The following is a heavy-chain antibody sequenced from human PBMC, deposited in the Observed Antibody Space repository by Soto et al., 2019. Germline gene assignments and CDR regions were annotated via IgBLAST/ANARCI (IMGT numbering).Heavy chain of an antibody. Sequence: GGSLRLSCAASGFTFSSYSMNWVRQAPGKGLEWVSYISSSSSTIYYADSVKGRFTISRDNAKNSLYLQMNSLRDEDTAVYYCAREEGELAYYDFWSGYYSYGMDVWGQGTTVTVSS. D-gene: IGHD3-3*01. CDR1: GFTFSSYS. J-gene: IGHJ6*02. CDR2: ISSSSSTI. V-gene: IGHV3-48*02. CDR3: AREEGELAYYDFWSGYYSYGMDV.